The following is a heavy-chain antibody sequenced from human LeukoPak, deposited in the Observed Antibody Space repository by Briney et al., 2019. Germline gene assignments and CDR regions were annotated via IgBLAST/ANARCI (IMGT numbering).Heavy chain of an antibody. CDR2: ISGTSSTM. Sequence: GGSLRLSCAASGFTFSSYSMNWVRQAPGKGLDWVSYISGTSSTMHYADSVKGRFTISRDNAKNSLYLQMNSLRAEDTAVYYCARVEWEGPHPTLNYWGQGTLVTVSS. CDR1: GFTFSSYS. J-gene: IGHJ4*02. CDR3: ARVEWEGPHPTLNY. V-gene: IGHV3-48*04. D-gene: IGHD1-26*01.